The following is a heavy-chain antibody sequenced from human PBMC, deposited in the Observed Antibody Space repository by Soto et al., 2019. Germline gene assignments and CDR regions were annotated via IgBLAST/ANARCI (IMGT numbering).Heavy chain of an antibody. CDR2: ISYDGNDK. Sequence: PGGSLRLSCEASGFIFSNYGMHWVRQAPGKGLEWVARISYDGNDKFYVDSVKGRFTVSRDNSKNTLYLQMNSLRGGDTAVYYCAKGNDILGFYFDSWGQGTLVTVSS. CDR3: AKGNDILGFYFDS. J-gene: IGHJ4*02. D-gene: IGHD7-27*01. V-gene: IGHV3-30*18. CDR1: GFIFSNYG.